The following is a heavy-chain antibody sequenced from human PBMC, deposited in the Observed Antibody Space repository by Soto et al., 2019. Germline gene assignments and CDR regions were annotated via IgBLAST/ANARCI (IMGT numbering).Heavy chain of an antibody. CDR3: AKYFGAEGPFDI. J-gene: IGHJ3*02. Sequence: EVQLLESGGGLVQPGGSLRLSCAASRFSFSSYAMNWVRQAPGKGLEWVSGISGSGGSTHYADSVKGRFTISRDNSKDTLYLQMNSLTAEDTAVYYCAKYFGAEGPFDIWGQGTMVTVSS. D-gene: IGHD3-9*01. V-gene: IGHV3-23*01. CDR2: ISGSGGST. CDR1: RFSFSSYA.